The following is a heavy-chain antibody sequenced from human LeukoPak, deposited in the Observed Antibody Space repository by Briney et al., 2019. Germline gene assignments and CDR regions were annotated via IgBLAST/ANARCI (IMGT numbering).Heavy chain of an antibody. CDR2: IYYSGTT. D-gene: IGHD6-13*01. CDR3: ARGYSSSLRFDP. Sequence: SETLSLTCTVSGGSISSSSYYWGWIRQPPGKGLEWIGSIYYSGTTYYNPSLKSRVTISVDTSKNQFSLKVSSVTAADTAVYYCARGYSSSLRFDPWGQGTLVTVSS. J-gene: IGHJ5*02. V-gene: IGHV4-39*01. CDR1: GGSISSSSYY.